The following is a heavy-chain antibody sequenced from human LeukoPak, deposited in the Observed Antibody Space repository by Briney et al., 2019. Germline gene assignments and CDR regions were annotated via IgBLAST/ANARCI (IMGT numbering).Heavy chain of an antibody. CDR3: ARERPSATYYYDSSGPITGGYYYYMDV. Sequence: SETLSLTCTVSGGSISSFYWSWNRQPPGKGLEWIGYIYYSGSTNYNPSLKSRVTISVDTSKNQFSLKLSSVTAADTAVYYCARERPSATYYYDSSGPITGGYYYYMDVWGKGTTVTVSS. J-gene: IGHJ6*03. V-gene: IGHV4-59*01. CDR2: IYYSGST. D-gene: IGHD3-22*01. CDR1: GGSISSFY.